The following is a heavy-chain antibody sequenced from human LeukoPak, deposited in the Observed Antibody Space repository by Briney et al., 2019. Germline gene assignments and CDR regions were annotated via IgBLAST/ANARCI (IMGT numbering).Heavy chain of an antibody. J-gene: IGHJ4*02. D-gene: IGHD5-24*01. V-gene: IGHV3-66*01. CDR3: ASGEQRWLQSGH. CDR1: GFTFSGSA. CDR2: IYSGGST. Sequence: GGSLRLSCAASGFTFSGSAMHWVRQAPGKGLEWVSVIYSGGSTYYADSVKGRFTISRDNSKNTLYLQMNSLRAEDTAVYYCASGEQRWLQSGHWGQGTLVTVSS.